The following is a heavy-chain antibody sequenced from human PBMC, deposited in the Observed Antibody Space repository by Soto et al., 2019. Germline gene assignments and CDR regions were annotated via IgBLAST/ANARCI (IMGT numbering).Heavy chain of an antibody. CDR2: ISGTGVPT. D-gene: IGHD2-2*01. J-gene: IGHJ5*02. CDR3: AKSFCSSSSCFFLWVDP. CDR1: GFAFSTYA. Sequence: EVQLLESGGGLVQPGGSLRLSCAASGFAFSTYAMSWVLQAPGKGLECISLISGTGVPTLYAESVKGRFSVSRDNSKDTLFLEMNNLRVDDTAIYYCAKSFCSSSSCFFLWVDPWGPGTLVTVSS. V-gene: IGHV3-23*01.